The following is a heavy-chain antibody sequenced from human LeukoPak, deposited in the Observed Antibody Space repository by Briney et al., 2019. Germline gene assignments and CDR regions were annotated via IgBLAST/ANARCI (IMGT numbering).Heavy chain of an antibody. CDR1: GGSISSGSYY. Sequence: SQTLSLTCTVSGGSISSGSYYWSWIRQPAGKGLEWIGRIYTSGSTNYNPSLKSRVTISVDTSKNQFSLKLSSVTAADTPVYYCARVGMWWAIDYWGQGTLVTVSS. CDR2: IYTSGST. D-gene: IGHD2-21*01. V-gene: IGHV4-61*02. J-gene: IGHJ4*02. CDR3: ARVGMWWAIDY.